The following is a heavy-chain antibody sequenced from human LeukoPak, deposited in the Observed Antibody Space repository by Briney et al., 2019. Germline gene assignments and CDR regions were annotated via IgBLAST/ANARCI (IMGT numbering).Heavy chain of an antibody. Sequence: GGSLRLSCAASGFTFSSYAMHWIRQAPGKGLEWVTVIWYVGSNKHYADSVKGRFTISRDNSKNTLYLQTDSLRAEDTAIYYCARAFGASSGYSVDYWGQGTLVTVSS. CDR1: GFTFSSYA. D-gene: IGHD3-22*01. CDR3: ARAFGASSGYSVDY. J-gene: IGHJ4*02. CDR2: IWYVGSNK. V-gene: IGHV3-33*01.